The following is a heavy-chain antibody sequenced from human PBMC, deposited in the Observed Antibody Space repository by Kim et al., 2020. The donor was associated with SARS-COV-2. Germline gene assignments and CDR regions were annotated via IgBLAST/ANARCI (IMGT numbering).Heavy chain of an antibody. J-gene: IGHJ3*02. CDR2: IYYSGST. Sequence: SETLSLTCTVSGGSISSYYWSWIRQPPGKGLEWIGYIYYSGSTNYNPSLKSRVTISVDTSKNQFSLKLSSVTAADTAVYYCARSTYWGPRGAFDIWGQGTMVPVSS. D-gene: IGHD7-27*01. CDR1: GGSISSYY. V-gene: IGHV4-59*08. CDR3: ARSTYWGPRGAFDI.